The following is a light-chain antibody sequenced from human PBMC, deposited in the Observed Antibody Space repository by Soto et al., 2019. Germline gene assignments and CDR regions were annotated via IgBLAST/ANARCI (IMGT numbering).Light chain of an antibody. CDR3: SSYEGGNPYV. J-gene: IGLJ2*01. V-gene: IGLV2-23*02. CDR2: EVT. Sequence: QSALTQPASVSGSPGQSITISCTGTTSDVGTYNLVSWYQQHPDKAPKLMIYEVTKRPSGVSNRFSGSKSGNTASLTISGLQADDEADYYCSSYEGGNPYVFGGGTKLNVL. CDR1: TSDVGTYNL.